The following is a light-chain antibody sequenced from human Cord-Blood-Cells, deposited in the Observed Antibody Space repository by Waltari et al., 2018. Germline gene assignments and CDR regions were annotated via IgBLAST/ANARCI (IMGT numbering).Light chain of an antibody. Sequence: HSALTQPASVSGSPGHSFTTSCTGTSSHDGGYNYVSWYQQHPGKAPKPMIYDFSNRPSGVSNRFSGSKSGNTASLTISGLQAEDEADYYCSSYTSSSTLVVFGGGTKLTVL. V-gene: IGLV2-14*01. CDR2: DFS. CDR1: SSHDGGYNY. CDR3: SSYTSSSTLVV. J-gene: IGLJ2*01.